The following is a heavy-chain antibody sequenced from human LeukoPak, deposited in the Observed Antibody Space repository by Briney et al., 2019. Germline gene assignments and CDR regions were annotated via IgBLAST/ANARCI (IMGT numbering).Heavy chain of an antibody. CDR3: AKDRLTNLNVGNLGYCSGGSCYSGFFDY. CDR1: GFTFSSYS. J-gene: IGHJ4*02. D-gene: IGHD2-15*01. CDR2: ISSSSSTI. Sequence: GRSLRLSCAASGFTFSSYSMNWVRQAPGKGLEWVSYISSSSSTIYYADSVKGRFTISRDNSKNTLYLQMNSLRAEDTAVYYCAKDRLTNLNVGNLGYCSGGSCYSGFFDYWGQGTLVTVSS. V-gene: IGHV3-48*01.